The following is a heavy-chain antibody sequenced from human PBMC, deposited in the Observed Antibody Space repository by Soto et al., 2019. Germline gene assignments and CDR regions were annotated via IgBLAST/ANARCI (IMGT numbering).Heavy chain of an antibody. CDR1: GGIFSSYT. V-gene: IGHV1-69*01. CDR2: IIPIFGSA. D-gene: IGHD5-18*01. CDR3: ARMSNTGMVTTRYYGMDV. Sequence: QVQLLQSGAEVKKPGSSVKVSCKASGGIFSSYTINWLRQAPGQGLEWLGWIIPIFGSANYAQKLQGRVTIPADESTSTAYMDLSSLSSEDTAVYYCARMSNTGMVTTRYYGMDVWGQGTTVTVSS. J-gene: IGHJ6*02.